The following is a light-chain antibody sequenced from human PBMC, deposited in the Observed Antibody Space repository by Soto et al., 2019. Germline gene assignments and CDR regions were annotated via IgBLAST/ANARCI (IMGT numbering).Light chain of an antibody. CDR1: FSDIGRYEF. CDR2: GVS. J-gene: IGLJ1*01. CDR3: CSFTSINTYV. V-gene: IGLV2-23*02. Sequence: VRTQPASVSGSPGQSITISCAGTFSDIGRYEFVSWYQQHPGKAPKVLIYGVSKRPSGVSNRFSGSKSGNTASLTISGLQAEDESDYYCCSFTSINTYVFGTGTKVTVL.